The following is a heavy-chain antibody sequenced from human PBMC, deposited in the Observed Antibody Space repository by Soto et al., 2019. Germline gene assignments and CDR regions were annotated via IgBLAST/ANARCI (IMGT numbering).Heavy chain of an antibody. Sequence: QVQLVQSGAEVKKPGSSVKVSCKASGGTFSSYAISWVRQAPGQGLEWMGGIIPIFGTANYAQKFQGRVTITADESTSTAYMELSSLRSEDTAVYYCARGNGYYDSSGYYYVYDYWGQGTLVTXSS. J-gene: IGHJ4*02. D-gene: IGHD3-22*01. CDR3: ARGNGYYDSSGYYYVYDY. V-gene: IGHV1-69*01. CDR2: IIPIFGTA. CDR1: GGTFSSYA.